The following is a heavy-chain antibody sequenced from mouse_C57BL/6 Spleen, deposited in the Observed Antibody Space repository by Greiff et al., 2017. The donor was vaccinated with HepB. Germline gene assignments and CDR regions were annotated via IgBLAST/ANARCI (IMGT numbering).Heavy chain of an antibody. D-gene: IGHD2-4*01. CDR3: ARGGDYDVGGY. Sequence: LVESGAELVKPGASVKISCKASGYAFSSYWMNWVKQRPGKGLEWIGQIYPGDGDTNYNGKFKGKATLTADKSSSTAYMQLSSLTSEDSAVYFCARGGDYDVGGYWGQGTTLTVSS. V-gene: IGHV1-80*01. CDR1: GYAFSSYW. CDR2: IYPGDGDT. J-gene: IGHJ2*01.